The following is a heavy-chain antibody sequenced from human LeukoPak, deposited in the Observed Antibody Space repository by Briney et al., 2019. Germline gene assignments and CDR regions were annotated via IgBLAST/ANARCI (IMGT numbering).Heavy chain of an antibody. CDR2: FDPEDGET. V-gene: IGHV1-24*01. J-gene: IGHJ4*02. D-gene: IGHD1-7*01. Sequence: ASVKVSCKVSGYTLTELSMHWVRQAPGKGLEWMGGFDPEDGETIYAQKFQGRVTMTEDTSTDTAYMELSSLRSEDTAVYYCAIGVLELQRLPRNDYWGQGTLVTVSS. CDR1: GYTLTELS. CDR3: AIGVLELQRLPRNDY.